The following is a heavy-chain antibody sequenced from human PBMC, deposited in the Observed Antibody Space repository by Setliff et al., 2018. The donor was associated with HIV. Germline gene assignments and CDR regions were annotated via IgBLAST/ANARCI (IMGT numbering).Heavy chain of an antibody. CDR1: GGSISGYY. CDR3: ARGAYYNFWSGYSAGGGSLGP. D-gene: IGHD3-3*01. CDR2: IYYSGST. Sequence: KTSETLSLTCSVSGGSISGYYWNWVRQPPGKGLEWMGYIYYSGSTDYNPALKRRVTISLDTSKNQFSLKRSSVTAADTAVYYCARGAYYNFWSGYSAGGGSLGPWGQGTLVTV. V-gene: IGHV4-59*01. J-gene: IGHJ5*02.